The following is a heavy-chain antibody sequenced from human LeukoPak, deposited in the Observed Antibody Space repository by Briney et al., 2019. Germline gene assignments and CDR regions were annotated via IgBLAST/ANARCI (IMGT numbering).Heavy chain of an antibody. Sequence: MPSETLSLTCTVSRASINNNDYFWGCVRQPPGKGLEWVATIFYSGSTYYNPSLRSRVTISVDTSTNQFSLKLNSVTAADTAVYYCARRVRGVIGPLLDYWGQGTLVTVSS. J-gene: IGHJ4*02. CDR3: ARRVRGVIGPLLDY. CDR1: RASINNNDYF. V-gene: IGHV4-39*07. CDR2: IFYSGST. D-gene: IGHD3-10*01.